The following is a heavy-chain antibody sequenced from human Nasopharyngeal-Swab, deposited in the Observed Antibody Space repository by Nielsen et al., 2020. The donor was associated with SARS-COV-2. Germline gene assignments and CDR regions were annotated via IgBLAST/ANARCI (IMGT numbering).Heavy chain of an antibody. CDR1: GFAFRTYW. D-gene: IGHD3-10*01. V-gene: IGHV3-74*01. CDR3: VRDNYGVGY. Sequence: GRSLRLDWAASGFAFRTYWMHWVRQAPGKGLEWISEIHGDGRNTNYADSVKGRFTISRDNAKSTLYLQMNSLRVEDTAVYYCVRDNYGVGYWGQGTLVTVSS. J-gene: IGHJ4*02. CDR2: IHGDGRNT.